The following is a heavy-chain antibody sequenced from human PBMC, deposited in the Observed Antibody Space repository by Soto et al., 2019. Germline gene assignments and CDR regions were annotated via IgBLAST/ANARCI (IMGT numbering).Heavy chain of an antibody. V-gene: IGHV4-61*01. D-gene: IGHD3-10*01. CDR2: IYCSGST. CDR1: GGSVSSGSYY. CDR3: ARDVRYYYGSGSHNWFDP. Sequence: PSETLSLTCTVSGGSVSSGSYYWSWIRQPPGKGLEWIGYIYCSGSTNYNPSLKSRVTISVDTSKNQFSLKLSSVTAADTAVYYCARDVRYYYGSGSHNWFDPWGQGTLVTVSS. J-gene: IGHJ5*02.